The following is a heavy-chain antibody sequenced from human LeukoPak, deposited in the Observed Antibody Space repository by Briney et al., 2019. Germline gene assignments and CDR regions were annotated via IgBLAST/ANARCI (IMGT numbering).Heavy chain of an antibody. J-gene: IGHJ4*02. CDR3: ARADCSSTSCYEFDY. Sequence: ASVKVSCKASGYTFTSYGISWVRQAPGQGLEWMGWISAYNGNTNYAQKLQGRVTMTTDTSTSTAYMELRSLRSDDTAVYYCARADCSSTSCYEFDYWGQGTLVTVSP. CDR2: ISAYNGNT. D-gene: IGHD2-2*01. CDR1: GYTFTSYG. V-gene: IGHV1-18*01.